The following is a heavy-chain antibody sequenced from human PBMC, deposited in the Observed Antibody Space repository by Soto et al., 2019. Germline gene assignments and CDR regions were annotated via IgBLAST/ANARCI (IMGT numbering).Heavy chain of an antibody. Sequence: EVQLLESGGGLVQPGGSLRLSCAASGFTFSTYAMTWVRQAPGKGLEWVSSISGSGGSAYYADSVKGRFTISRDNSKNTLYLQMNRLRAEDTAVYYCARKNSGYDPDFDYWGQGTLVTVSS. J-gene: IGHJ4*02. D-gene: IGHD5-12*01. CDR1: GFTFSTYA. CDR3: ARKNSGYDPDFDY. CDR2: ISGSGGSA. V-gene: IGHV3-23*01.